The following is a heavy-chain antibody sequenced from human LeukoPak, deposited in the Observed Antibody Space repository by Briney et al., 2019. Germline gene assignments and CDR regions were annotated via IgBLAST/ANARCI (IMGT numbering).Heavy chain of an antibody. CDR2: INHNGNVN. J-gene: IGHJ6*02. D-gene: IGHD3-16*01. CDR1: GFSFSSNW. CDR3: ARGGGLDV. V-gene: IGHV3-7*03. Sequence: GGSLRLSCAASGFSFSSNWMNWARQAPGKGLEWVASINHNGNVNYYVDSVKGRFTISRDDAKNSLYLQMSNLRAEDTAVYFCARGGGLDVWGQGATVTVSS.